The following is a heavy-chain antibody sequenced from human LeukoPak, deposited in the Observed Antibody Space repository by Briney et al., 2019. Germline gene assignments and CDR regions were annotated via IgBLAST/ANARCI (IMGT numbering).Heavy chain of an antibody. D-gene: IGHD6-19*01. V-gene: IGHV3-30*18. CDR3: AKAVAPQSSGWYDY. Sequence: GGSLRLSCAASGFTFSSYSMNWVRQAPGKGLEWVAAISSDGSDEFYADSVKGRFTISRDNSKKTLYLQMNSLRAEDTAVYYCAKAVAPQSSGWYDYWGQGTLVTVSS. J-gene: IGHJ4*02. CDR1: GFTFSSYS. CDR2: ISSDGSDE.